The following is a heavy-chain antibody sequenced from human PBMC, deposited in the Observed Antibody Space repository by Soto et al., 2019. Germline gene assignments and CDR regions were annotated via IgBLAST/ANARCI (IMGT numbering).Heavy chain of an antibody. D-gene: IGHD3-10*01. CDR1: GGTFSSYA. CDR2: IIPIFGTA. J-gene: IGHJ6*02. CDR3: ARGITMVRGVIIYYGMDV. V-gene: IGHV1-69*06. Sequence: ASVKVSCKASGGTFSSYAISWVRQAPGQGLEWMGGIIPIFGTANYAQKFQGRVTITADKSTSTAYMELSSLRSEDTAVYYCARGITMVRGVIIYYGMDVWGQGTTVTVS.